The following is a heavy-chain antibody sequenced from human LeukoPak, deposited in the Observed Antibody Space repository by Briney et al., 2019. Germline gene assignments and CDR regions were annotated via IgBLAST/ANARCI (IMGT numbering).Heavy chain of an antibody. D-gene: IGHD3-10*01. CDR1: GFTFSDYG. CDR3: SRGEDYYDSGSDYFDY. CDR2: IWYDGSNK. Sequence: GRSLRLSCAASGFTFSDYGMHWVRQAPGKGLEWVAVIWYDGSNKYHADSVKGRFTISRDNSRNTLYLQMNSLRAEDTAVYYCSRGEDYYDSGSDYFDYWGQGTLVTVSS. V-gene: IGHV3-33*01. J-gene: IGHJ4*02.